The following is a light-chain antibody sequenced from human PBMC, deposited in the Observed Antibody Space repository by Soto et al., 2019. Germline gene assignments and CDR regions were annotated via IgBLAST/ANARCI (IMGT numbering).Light chain of an antibody. CDR1: KSVGRR. CDR3: QLRYKPVET. J-gene: IGKJ2*01. V-gene: IGKV3-11*01. CDR2: DTS. Sequence: ESVFKKKATTVSGSRGGIGVVACRASKSVGRRLAWYQQKPGQAPRLLIYDTSERATGVPARFSGSGPETDDMLAMRCRQPCDSAVSYYQLRYKPVETVGQGTKVDIK.